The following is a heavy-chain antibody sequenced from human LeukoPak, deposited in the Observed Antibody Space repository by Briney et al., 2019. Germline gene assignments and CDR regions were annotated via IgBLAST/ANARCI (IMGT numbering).Heavy chain of an antibody. CDR3: ARGTGITFGGVIVEPFDY. CDR2: ISAYNGNT. V-gene: IGHV1-18*01. D-gene: IGHD3-16*02. CDR1: GYTFTSYG. J-gene: IGHJ4*02. Sequence: GASVKVSCKASGYTFTSYGISWVRQAPGQGLEWMGWISAYNGNTNYAQKLQGRVTMTTDTSTSTAYMELRSLRSDDTAVYYCARGTGITFGGVIVEPFDYWGQGTLVTVSS.